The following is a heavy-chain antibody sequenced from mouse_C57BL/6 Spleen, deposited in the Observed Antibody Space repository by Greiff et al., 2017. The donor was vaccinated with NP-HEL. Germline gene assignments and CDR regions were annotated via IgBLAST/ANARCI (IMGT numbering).Heavy chain of an antibody. Sequence: VMLVESGPGLVQPSQSLSITCTVSGFSLTSYGVHWVRQSPGKGLEWLGVIWSGGSTDYNAAFISRLSISKDNSKSQVFFKMNSLQADDTAIYYWASYYYGSSWYFDVWGTGTTVTVSS. CDR2: IWSGGST. D-gene: IGHD1-1*01. CDR3: ASYYYGSSWYFDV. CDR1: GFSLTSYG. V-gene: IGHV2-2*01. J-gene: IGHJ1*03.